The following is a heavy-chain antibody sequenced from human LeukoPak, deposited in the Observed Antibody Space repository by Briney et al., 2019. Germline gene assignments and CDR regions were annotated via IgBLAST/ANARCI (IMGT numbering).Heavy chain of an antibody. Sequence: SETLSLTCTVSGGSLSSSYYSWAWIRQPPGKGLEWIGYIYYSGDTRNNPSLKNRVAVSVDTSKNQFSLKLSSVTAADTAVYYCARLSIAAEDYWGQGTLVTVSS. V-gene: IGHV4-61*05. CDR3: ARLSIAAEDY. CDR2: IYYSGDT. D-gene: IGHD6-6*01. CDR1: GGSLSSSYYS. J-gene: IGHJ4*02.